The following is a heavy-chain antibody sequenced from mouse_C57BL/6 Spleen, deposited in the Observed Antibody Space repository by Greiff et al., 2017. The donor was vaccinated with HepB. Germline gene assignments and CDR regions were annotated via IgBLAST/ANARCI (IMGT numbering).Heavy chain of an antibody. J-gene: IGHJ4*01. CDR2: FYPGSGSI. V-gene: IGHV1-62-2*01. CDR1: GYTFTEYT. CDR3: ARHERGELGRDYYYAMDY. D-gene: IGHD4-1*01. Sequence: QVQLQQSGAELVKPGASVKLSCKASGYTFTEYTIHWVKQRSVQGLEWIGWFYPGSGSIKYNEKFKDKATLTADKSSSTVYMELSRLTSEDSAVYFCARHERGELGRDYYYAMDYWGQGTSVTVSS.